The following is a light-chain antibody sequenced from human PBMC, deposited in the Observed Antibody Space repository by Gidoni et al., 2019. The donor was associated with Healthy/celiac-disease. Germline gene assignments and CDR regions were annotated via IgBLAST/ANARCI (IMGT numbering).Light chain of an antibody. Sequence: DIVMTQSPDSLAVSLGERATINCKPSQSVLYSTINKNYLAWYQQKPGQPPKLLIYWASTRESGVPDRFSGSGSGTDFTLTISSLQAEDVAVYYCQQYYSTPRTFGQGTKVEIK. J-gene: IGKJ1*01. CDR2: WAS. CDR3: QQYYSTPRT. V-gene: IGKV4-1*01. CDR1: QSVLYSTINKNY.